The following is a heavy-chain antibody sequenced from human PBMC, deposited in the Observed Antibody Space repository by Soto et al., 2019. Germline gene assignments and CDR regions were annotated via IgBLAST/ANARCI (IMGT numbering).Heavy chain of an antibody. D-gene: IGHD6-6*01. CDR1: GFTLSGYA. CDR2: ISSNGVGT. CDR3: ARRARPDFYYMDV. Sequence: EVQLVESGGGLAQPGGSLRLSCAASGFTLSGYAMDWVRQAPGKGLEYVSGISSNGVGTYSANSVQGRFTISRDNSKNTVYLQMGSLRPEDMAVYYCARRARPDFYYMDVWSKGTTVTVSS. J-gene: IGHJ6*03. V-gene: IGHV3-64*01.